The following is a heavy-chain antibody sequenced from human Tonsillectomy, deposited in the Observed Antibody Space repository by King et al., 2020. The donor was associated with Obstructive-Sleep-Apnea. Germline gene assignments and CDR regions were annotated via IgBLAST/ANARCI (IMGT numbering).Heavy chain of an antibody. CDR2: IKHDGGEK. CDR1: GFTFSTYW. J-gene: IGHJ4*02. CDR3: ARAGYYYGSGACDY. Sequence: VQLVQSGGGLVQPGGSLRLSCAASGFTFSTYWMSWVRQAPGKGLEWVANIKHDGGEKYYVDSVKGRFTISRDNARNSQYLQMNRLRAEDTAGYYCARAGYYYGSGACDYWGQGTLVTVSS. D-gene: IGHD3-10*01. V-gene: IGHV3-7*03.